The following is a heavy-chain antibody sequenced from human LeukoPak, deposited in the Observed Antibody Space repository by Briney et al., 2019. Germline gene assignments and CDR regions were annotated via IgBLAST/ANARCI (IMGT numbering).Heavy chain of an antibody. V-gene: IGHV1-69*05. J-gene: IGHJ3*02. CDR3: ARVKSYYYDTSDKDAFDI. CDR1: GGTFSSYA. Sequence: GASVKVSCKASGGTFSSYAISWVRQAPGQGLEWMGGIIPIFGTANYAQKFQGRVTMTRDTSTSTVYMGLSSLRSEDTAVYYCARVKSYYYDTSDKDAFDIWGQGTMVTVSS. CDR2: IIPIFGTA. D-gene: IGHD3-22*01.